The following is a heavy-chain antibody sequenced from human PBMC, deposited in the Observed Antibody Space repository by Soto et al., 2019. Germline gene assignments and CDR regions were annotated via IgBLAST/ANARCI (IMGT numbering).Heavy chain of an antibody. CDR3: TRDRSGDYDFWSALPPEDGMDV. Sequence: GGSLRLSCTASGFTFGDYAMSWFRQAPGKGLEWVGFIRSKAYGGTTEYAASVKGRFTISRDDSKSIAYLQMNSLKTEDTAVYYCTRDRSGDYDFWSALPPEDGMDVWGQGTTVTVSS. CDR1: GFTFGDYA. J-gene: IGHJ6*02. CDR2: IRSKAYGGTT. D-gene: IGHD3-3*01. V-gene: IGHV3-49*03.